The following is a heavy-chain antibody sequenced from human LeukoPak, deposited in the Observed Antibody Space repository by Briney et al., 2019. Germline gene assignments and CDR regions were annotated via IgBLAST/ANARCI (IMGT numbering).Heavy chain of an antibody. Sequence: GESLQISCQGSGYNFNTYWIAWVRQMPGKGLEWMGIIYPSDSDTRYSPSLQGQVTISADKSISTAYLQWSSLKASDTAMYYCARLAASSFGIPDFDYWGQGTLVTVSS. CDR2: IYPSDSDT. D-gene: IGHD2-15*01. CDR1: GYNFNTYW. J-gene: IGHJ4*02. CDR3: ARLAASSFGIPDFDY. V-gene: IGHV5-51*06.